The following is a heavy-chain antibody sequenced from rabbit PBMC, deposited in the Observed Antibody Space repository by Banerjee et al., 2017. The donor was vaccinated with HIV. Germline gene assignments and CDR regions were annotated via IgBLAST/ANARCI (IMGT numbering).Heavy chain of an antibody. D-gene: IGHD1-1*01. CDR3: ARSTSGYDIGDL. CDR2: IDTGSGNT. J-gene: IGHJ4*01. Sequence: QSLEESGGDLVKPGASLTLTCTASGFSFSSSYYMCWVRQAPGKGLEWIGCIDTGSGNTYYASWAKGRFTISKTSSTTVTLQMTSLTAADTATYFCARSTSGYDIGDLWGQGTLVTVS. CDR1: GFSFSSSYY. V-gene: IGHV1S40*01.